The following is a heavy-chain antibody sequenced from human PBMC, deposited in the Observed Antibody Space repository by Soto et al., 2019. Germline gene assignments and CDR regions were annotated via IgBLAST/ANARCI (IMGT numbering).Heavy chain of an antibody. J-gene: IGHJ4*02. Sequence: PGGSLRLSCAASGFTFSSYAMHWVRQAPGKGLEWVAVISYDGSNKYYADSVKGRFTISRVNSKNTLYLQMNSLRAEDTAVYYCARDCEGRDFWSGYYWAYWGQGTLVTVSS. D-gene: IGHD3-3*01. V-gene: IGHV3-30-3*01. CDR2: ISYDGSNK. CDR3: ARDCEGRDFWSGYYWAY. CDR1: GFTFSSYA.